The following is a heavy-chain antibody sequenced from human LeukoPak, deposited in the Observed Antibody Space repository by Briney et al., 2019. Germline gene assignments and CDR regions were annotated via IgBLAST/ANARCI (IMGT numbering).Heavy chain of an antibody. CDR2: IIPIFGTA. J-gene: IGHJ4*02. CDR1: GGTFSSYA. Sequence: ASVKVSCKASGGTFSSYAISWVRQAPGQGLEWMGGIIPIFGTANYAQKFQGRVTITADESTSTAYMELSSLRSEDTAVYYCASPQALRFLEWLPFLSWGQGTLVTVSS. CDR3: ASPQALRFLEWLPFLS. D-gene: IGHD3-3*01. V-gene: IGHV1-69*13.